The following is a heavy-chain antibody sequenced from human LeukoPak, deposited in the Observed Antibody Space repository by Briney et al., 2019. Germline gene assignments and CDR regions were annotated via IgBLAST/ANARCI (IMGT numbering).Heavy chain of an antibody. J-gene: IGHJ1*01. V-gene: IGHV1-69*01. Sequence: SVRVSCKASGDTFSSYAISWVRQAPGQGLEWMGGIIPIFGTANYAQKFQGRVAITADESTSTAYMELSSLRSEDTAVYYCASCDILTGYYIVEYFQHWGQGTLVTVSS. CDR3: ASCDILTGYYIVEYFQH. CDR2: IIPIFGTA. D-gene: IGHD3-9*01. CDR1: GDTFSSYA.